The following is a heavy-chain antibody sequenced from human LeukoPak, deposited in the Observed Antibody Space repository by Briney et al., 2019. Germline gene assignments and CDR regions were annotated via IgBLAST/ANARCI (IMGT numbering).Heavy chain of an antibody. V-gene: IGHV3-30*18. CDR3: AKDIGYSYGYGMDV. CDR2: ISYDGSNK. Sequence: GGSLRLSCAASGFTFSSYGMHWVRHAPGKGLEWVAVISYDGSNKYYADSVKGRFTISRDNSKNTLYLQMNSLRAEDTAVYYCAKDIGYSYGYGMDVWGQGTTVTVSS. CDR1: GFTFSSYG. D-gene: IGHD5-18*01. J-gene: IGHJ6*02.